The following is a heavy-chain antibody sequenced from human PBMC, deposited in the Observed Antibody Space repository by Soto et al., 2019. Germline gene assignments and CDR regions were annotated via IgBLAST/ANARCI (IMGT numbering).Heavy chain of an antibody. J-gene: IGHJ4*02. CDR3: ASDPRGGYSSGWAFDY. Sequence: ESGGGVVQPGRSLRLSCAASGLTFSNYGMHWVRQAPGKGLEWVAMISYDGSNKYYADSVKGRFTISRDNSKNTLYLQMNRLRAEDTAVYYCASDPRGGYSSGWAFDYWGQGTLVTVSS. CDR1: GLTFSNYG. CDR2: ISYDGSNK. V-gene: IGHV3-30*03. D-gene: IGHD6-19*01.